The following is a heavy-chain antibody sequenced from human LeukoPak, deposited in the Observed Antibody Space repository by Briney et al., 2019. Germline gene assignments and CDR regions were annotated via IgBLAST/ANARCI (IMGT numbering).Heavy chain of an antibody. Sequence: PGGSLRLSCAASGFTFSSYAMSWVRQAPGKGLEWVAVISYDGSNKYYADSVKGRFTISRDNSKNTLYLQMNSLRAEDTAVYYCAKGEDYGDFDYWGQGTLVTVSS. D-gene: IGHD4-17*01. CDR3: AKGEDYGDFDY. J-gene: IGHJ4*02. CDR2: ISYDGSNK. CDR1: GFTFSSYA. V-gene: IGHV3-30*18.